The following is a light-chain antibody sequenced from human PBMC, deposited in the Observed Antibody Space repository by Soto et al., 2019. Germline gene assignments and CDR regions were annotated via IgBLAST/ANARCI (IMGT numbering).Light chain of an antibody. CDR1: SSNIGAGYD. CDR2: GNS. CDR3: QSYDSSLSGWV. V-gene: IGLV1-40*01. J-gene: IGLJ3*02. Sequence: QSVLTQPPSVSGAPGQSVTISCTGSSSNIGAGYDVHWYQQLPGTAPKLLIYGNSNRPSGVPDRFSGSKSGTSASLAITGLRAEDEADYYCQSYDSSLSGWVFGGGTKLTVL.